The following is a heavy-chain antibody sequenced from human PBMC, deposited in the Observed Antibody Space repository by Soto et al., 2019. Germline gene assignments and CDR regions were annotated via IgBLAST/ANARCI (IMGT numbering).Heavy chain of an antibody. J-gene: IGHJ6*03. CDR2: INSDGSST. Sequence: PGGSLRLSCAASGFTFSSYWMHWVRQAPGKGLVWVSRINSDGSSTSYADSVKGRFTISRDNAKNTLYLQMNSLRAEDTAVYYCARGEPEPSFGHYYYMDVWGKGTTVTVSS. V-gene: IGHV3-74*01. CDR1: GFTFSSYW. D-gene: IGHD1-1*01. CDR3: ARGEPEPSFGHYYYMDV.